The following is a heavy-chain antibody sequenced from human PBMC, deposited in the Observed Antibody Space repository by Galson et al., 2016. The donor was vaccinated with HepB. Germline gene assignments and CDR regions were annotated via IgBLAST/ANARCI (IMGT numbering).Heavy chain of an antibody. V-gene: IGHV3-7*03. J-gene: IGHJ4*02. CDR1: GFSFSDYW. Sequence: SLRLSCATSGFSFSDYWMSWVRQAPGKGLEWVANIKGDGSAKYYVDSVRGRFDISRENAKKSLFLQMTSLRAEDTALYYCAGSCGWLLEHWGQGSLVTVSS. CDR3: AGSCGWLLEH. D-gene: IGHD5-18*01. CDR2: IKGDGSAK.